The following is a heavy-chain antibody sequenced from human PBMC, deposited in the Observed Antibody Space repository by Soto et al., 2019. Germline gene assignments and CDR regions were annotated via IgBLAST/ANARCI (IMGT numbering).Heavy chain of an antibody. J-gene: IGHJ4*02. CDR3: ARGGVSTRTFDY. D-gene: IGHD3-3*01. Sequence: GVPLTISCKVSESNFAGYCISWFSQMPGKGLELMGIIYHSDSDTRYRPSFQGQVTISADKSISSDYLQWSSLRASDTAMYYCARGGVSTRTFDYWGQGTPVTGS. CDR1: ESNFAGYC. CDR2: IYHSDSDT. V-gene: IGHV5-51*01.